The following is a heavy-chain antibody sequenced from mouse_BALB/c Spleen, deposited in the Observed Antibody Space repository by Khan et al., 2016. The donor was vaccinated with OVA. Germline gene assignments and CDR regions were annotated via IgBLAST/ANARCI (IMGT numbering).Heavy chain of an antibody. CDR2: IWSSGIT. D-gene: IGHD1-1*02. V-gene: IGHV2-2*02. CDR1: GFSLTNYG. CDR3: ARNTNGYFDY. Sequence: QVQLKQSGPGLVRPSQSLSITCTVSGFSLTNYGVHWVRQSPGKGLEWLGVIWSSGITDYNATFMSRLSIRRDISKSQVFFKMNSLQVNDKGIYYCARNTNGYFDYWGQGTTLTGSS. J-gene: IGHJ2*01.